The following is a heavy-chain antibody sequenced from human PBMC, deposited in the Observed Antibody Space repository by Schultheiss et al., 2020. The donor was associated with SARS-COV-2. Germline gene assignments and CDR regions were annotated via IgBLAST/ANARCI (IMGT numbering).Heavy chain of an antibody. D-gene: IGHD3-10*01. V-gene: IGHV3-7*01. CDR2: IKQDGSER. CDR1: GFSFRSYW. J-gene: IGHJ5*02. Sequence: GGSLRLSCAASGFSFRSYWMSWVRQAPGKGLQWVANIKQDGSERYYVDSVKGRFTVSRDNAKKSLYLQMNSLRAEDTAVYYCVKEGGYGSGSYYRNWFDPWGQGTLVTVSS. CDR3: VKEGGYGSGSYYRNWFDP.